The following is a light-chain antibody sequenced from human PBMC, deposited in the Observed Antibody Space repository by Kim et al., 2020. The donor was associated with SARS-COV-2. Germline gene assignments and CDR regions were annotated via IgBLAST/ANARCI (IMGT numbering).Light chain of an antibody. CDR3: QQSFDTPLT. CDR1: QSIATY. J-gene: IGKJ4*01. CDR2: GAS. Sequence: AAVGGRVTITCRASQSIATYLNWYRHKPGRAPQLLIYGASSLRSGVPSRFSGSGSGTDFTLTIRSLQPEDFATYYCQQSFDTPLTFGGGTKVDIK. V-gene: IGKV1-39*01.